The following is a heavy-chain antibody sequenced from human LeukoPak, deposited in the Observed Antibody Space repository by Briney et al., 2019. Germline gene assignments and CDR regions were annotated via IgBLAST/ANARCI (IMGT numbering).Heavy chain of an antibody. D-gene: IGHD1-26*01. J-gene: IGHJ3*02. V-gene: IGHV3-7*01. CDR1: GFDSSNYW. CDR2: INQDESQK. Sequence: GGSLRLSCSASGFDSSNYWMSWVRQAPGKGLEWVANINQDESQKHYVDSVRGRFTISRDNAKNSLYLQMNSLRAEDTAVYYCARQWELHDAFDIWGQGTMVTVSS. CDR3: ARQWELHDAFDI.